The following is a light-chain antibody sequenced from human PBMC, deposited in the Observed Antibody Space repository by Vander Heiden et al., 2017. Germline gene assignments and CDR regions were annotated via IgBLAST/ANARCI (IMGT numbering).Light chain of an antibody. CDR3: QQYNNWPPWT. CDR1: QSVSSD. Sequence: EIVMTQSQATLSVSPGERATLSCRASQSVSSDLAWYQQKPGQPPRLLIYGASTRTTGIPARFSGSGSGTEFTLTISSLQSEDFAVYYCQQYNNWPPWTFGQGTKVEIK. CDR2: GAS. J-gene: IGKJ1*01. V-gene: IGKV3-15*01.